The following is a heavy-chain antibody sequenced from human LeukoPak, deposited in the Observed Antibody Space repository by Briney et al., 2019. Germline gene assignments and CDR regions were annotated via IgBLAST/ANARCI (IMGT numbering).Heavy chain of an antibody. Sequence: PGGSLGLSCSGTGFTFSTYAMHWVRQAPGKGLEYVSGISTNGGSTYYADSVKGRFTISRDNSKNTLFLQMNSLRAEDTAVYYCARDRGIAAVGGRGMDVWGQGTTVTVSS. CDR3: ARDRGIAAVGGRGMDV. V-gene: IGHV3-64*04. CDR1: GFTFSTYA. CDR2: ISTNGGST. J-gene: IGHJ6*02. D-gene: IGHD6-13*01.